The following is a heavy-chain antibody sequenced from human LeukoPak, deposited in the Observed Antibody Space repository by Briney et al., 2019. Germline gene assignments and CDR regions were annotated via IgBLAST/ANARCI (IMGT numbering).Heavy chain of an antibody. CDR3: ARDRGPDSGSYYFDY. D-gene: IGHD1-26*01. CDR2: IYTSGST. V-gene: IGHV4-4*07. J-gene: IGHJ4*02. Sequence: SETLSLTCTVSGDSISSYYWSWIRQPAGKGLEWIGRIYTSGSTNYNPSLKSRVTMSVDTSKNQFSLKLSSVTAADTTVYYCARDRGPDSGSYYFDYWGQGTLVTVSS. CDR1: GDSISSYY.